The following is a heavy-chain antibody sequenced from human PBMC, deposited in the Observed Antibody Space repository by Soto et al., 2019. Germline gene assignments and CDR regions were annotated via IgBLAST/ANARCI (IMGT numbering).Heavy chain of an antibody. D-gene: IGHD5-18*01. CDR3: ARVPAATAMALYYYYGMDV. J-gene: IGHJ6*02. CDR1: GYTFTSDY. CDR2: INPSGGST. Sequence: ASVNVSCKASGYTFTSDYMHWVRQAPGQGLEWMGIINPSGGSTSYAQKFQGRVTMTRDTSTSTVYMELSSLRSEDTAVYYCARVPAATAMALYYYYGMDVWGQGTTVTVSS. V-gene: IGHV1-46*01.